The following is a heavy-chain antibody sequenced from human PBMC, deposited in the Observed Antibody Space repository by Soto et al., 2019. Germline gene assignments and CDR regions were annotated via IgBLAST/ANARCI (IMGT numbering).Heavy chain of an antibody. V-gene: IGHV4-31*03. Sequence: QVQLQESGPGLVKPSQTLSLTCTVSGGSISSGGYYWSWLRQHPGKGLGWIGYISYSGSTYYNPSLKSRVTISVGPTKNPCSPKLSPVTAADTAVYCWASTPCYWGPGTLVTGSS. CDR2: ISYSGST. CDR1: GGSISSGGYY. J-gene: IGHJ4*02. CDR3: ASTPCY.